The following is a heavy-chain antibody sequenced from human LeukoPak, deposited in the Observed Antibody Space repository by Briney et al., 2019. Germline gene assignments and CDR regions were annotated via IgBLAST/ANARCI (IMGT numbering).Heavy chain of an antibody. J-gene: IGHJ4*02. Sequence: GGSLRLSCAASGFTFSSHSVNWVRQAPGKGLEWVSYISSSSSTIYYADSVKGRFTISRDNAKNSLYLQMNSLRAEDTAVYYCARGAWYSSSKEIDYWGQGTLVTVSS. CDR2: ISSSSSTI. CDR3: ARGAWYSSSKEIDY. CDR1: GFTFSSHS. V-gene: IGHV3-48*01. D-gene: IGHD6-13*01.